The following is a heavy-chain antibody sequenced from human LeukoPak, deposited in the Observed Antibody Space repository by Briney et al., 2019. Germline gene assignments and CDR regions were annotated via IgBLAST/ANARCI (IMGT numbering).Heavy chain of an antibody. CDR3: AKDHVGRSGSYLAFDY. V-gene: IGHV3-23*01. CDR1: AFTFNSYA. CDR2: ISGSGANT. D-gene: IGHD1-26*01. J-gene: IGHJ4*02. Sequence: GGSLRLSCAASAFTFNSYAMSWVRQAPGKGLEWVSAISGSGANTYYADSVKGRFTISRDNSKNTLHLQMNSLRAEDTAVYYCAKDHVGRSGSYLAFDYWGQGTLVTVSS.